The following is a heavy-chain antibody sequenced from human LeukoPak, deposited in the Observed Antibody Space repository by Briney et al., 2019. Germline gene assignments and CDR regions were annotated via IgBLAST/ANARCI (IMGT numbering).Heavy chain of an antibody. CDR2: ISGSGGST. D-gene: IGHD4/OR15-4a*01. CDR3: AKGREANLYYFDY. V-gene: IGHV3-23*01. Sequence: GGSLRLSCAASGFTFSSYAMSWVRQAPGKGLEWVSAISGSGGSTYYADSVKGRFTISRDNSKNTLYLQMNSLRAKDTAVYYCAKGREANLYYFDYWGQGTLVTVSS. J-gene: IGHJ4*02. CDR1: GFTFSSYA.